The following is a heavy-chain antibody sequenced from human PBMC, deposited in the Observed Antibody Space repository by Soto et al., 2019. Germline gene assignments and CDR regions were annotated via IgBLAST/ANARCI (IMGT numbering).Heavy chain of an antibody. J-gene: IGHJ6*02. Sequence: SETLSLTCAVYGGSFSDYSWNWNWIRQPPGKGLELIGEINHIGSTSHNPSLKSRVTLSLDTSKNQFSLILTSVTAADTAVYYCARRAPNQDLSSVPINGGMDDWCQGSTVTVSS. V-gene: IGHV4-34*01. CDR2: INHIGST. CDR1: GGSFSDYSWN. D-gene: IGHD3-3*01. CDR3: ARRAPNQDLSSVPINGGMDD.